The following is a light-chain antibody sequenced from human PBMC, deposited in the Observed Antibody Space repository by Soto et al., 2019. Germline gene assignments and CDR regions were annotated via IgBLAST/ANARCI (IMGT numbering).Light chain of an antibody. V-gene: IGLV1-40*01. CDR3: QSYDSSLTTFV. Sequence: QSVLTQPPSVSGAPGQRVAISCTGSSSNIGAEYDVHWYQQLPGTAPKRLIYGDNSRPSGVPDRFSGSKSGTSASLAITGLQPEDEADYYCQSYDSSLTTFVFGTGTRSPS. CDR1: SSNIGAEYD. J-gene: IGLJ1*01. CDR2: GDN.